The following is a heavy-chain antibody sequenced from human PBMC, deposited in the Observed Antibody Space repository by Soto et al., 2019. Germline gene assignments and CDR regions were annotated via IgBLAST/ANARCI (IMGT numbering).Heavy chain of an antibody. J-gene: IGHJ4*02. Sequence: ASVKVSCKASGYTFTSYYMHWVRQTPVQELEWMGIINPSGGSTSYAQKFQGRVTMTRDTSTSTVYMELSSLRSEDTAVYYCAAPSLEFDNIWGSNRLDYSGQGPLGTVSS. V-gene: IGHV1-46*01. CDR2: INPSGGST. CDR3: AAPSLEFDNIWGSNRLDY. D-gene: IGHD3-16*02. CDR1: GYTFTSYY.